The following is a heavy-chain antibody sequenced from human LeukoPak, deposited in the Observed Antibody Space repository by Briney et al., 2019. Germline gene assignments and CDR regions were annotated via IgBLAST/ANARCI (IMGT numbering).Heavy chain of an antibody. J-gene: IGHJ3*02. CDR3: ARDYDILTGRYAFDI. V-gene: IGHV1-69*13. CDR1: GGTFSSYA. Sequence: SVKVSCKASGGTFSSYAISWARQAPGQGLEWMGGIIPIFGTANYAQKFQGRVTITADESTSTAYMELSSLRSEDTAVYYCARDYDILTGRYAFDIWGQGTMVTVSS. CDR2: IIPIFGTA. D-gene: IGHD3-9*01.